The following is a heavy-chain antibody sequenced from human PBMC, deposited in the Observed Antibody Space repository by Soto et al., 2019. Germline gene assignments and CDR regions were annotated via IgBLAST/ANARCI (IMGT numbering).Heavy chain of an antibody. D-gene: IGHD3-3*01. V-gene: IGHV1-2*02. J-gene: IGHJ3*02. CDR2: INPATGAA. CDR3: ARGGGVGVAGSAAFDM. Sequence: QLHLVQSGAVVKKPGASVTVSCSASGYPVTAYYMHWVRQAPGRGLEWMGGINPATGAAKYTQTYQGRVTLTSDTSPSTVFMELRGLTSEDTAVFYCARGGGVGVAGSAAFDMWGQGTVVTVSS. CDR1: GYPVTAYY.